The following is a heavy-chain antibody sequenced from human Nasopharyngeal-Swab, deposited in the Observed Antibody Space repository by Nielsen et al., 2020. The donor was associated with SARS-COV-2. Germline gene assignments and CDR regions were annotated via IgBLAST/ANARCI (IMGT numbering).Heavy chain of an antibody. V-gene: IGHV3-20*04. J-gene: IGHJ6*02. CDR2: LNWNGGST. CDR1: GFRFDDYG. CDR3: AKAPYLRGLDV. Sequence: GGSLRLSCAASGFRFDDYGMSWVRQAPGKGLEWVSGLNWNGGSTGYADSVKDRFTISRDNSKNTLYLQTNSLRVEDTAVYYCAKAPYLRGLDVWGQGTTVTVSS. D-gene: IGHD2-21*01.